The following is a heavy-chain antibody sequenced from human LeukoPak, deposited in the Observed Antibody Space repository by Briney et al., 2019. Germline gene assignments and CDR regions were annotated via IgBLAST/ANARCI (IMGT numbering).Heavy chain of an antibody. CDR3: ARSIVVVPASYEGLDY. CDR1: GGTFSSYA. V-gene: IGHV1-69*05. Sequence: GASVKVSCKASGGTFSSYAISWVRQAPGQGLEWMGGIIPIFGTANYAQKFQGRVTITTDESTSTAYMELSSLRSEDTAVYYCARSIVVVPASYEGLDYWGQGTLVTVSS. J-gene: IGHJ4*02. CDR2: IIPIFGTA. D-gene: IGHD2-2*01.